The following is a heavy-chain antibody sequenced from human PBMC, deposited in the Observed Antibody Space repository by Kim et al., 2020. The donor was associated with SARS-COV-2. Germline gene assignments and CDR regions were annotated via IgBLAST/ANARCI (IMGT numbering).Heavy chain of an antibody. CDR3: ARDEHYYDSSGHYYRPHYYYYYGMAV. CDR2: ISYDGSNK. J-gene: IGHJ6*02. V-gene: IGHV3-30*04. D-gene: IGHD3-22*01. CDR1: GFTFSSYA. Sequence: GGSLRLSCAASGFTFSSYAMHWVRQAPGKGLEWVAVISYDGSNKYYADSVKGRFTISRDNSKNTLYLQMNSLRAEDTAVYYCARDEHYYDSSGHYYRPHYYYYYGMAVWGQGTTVTVSS.